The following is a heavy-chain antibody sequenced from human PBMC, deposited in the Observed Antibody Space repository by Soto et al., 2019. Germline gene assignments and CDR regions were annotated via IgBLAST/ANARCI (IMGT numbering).Heavy chain of an antibody. CDR3: AIVHDPNWYYFDY. CDR1: GGTFSSYA. J-gene: IGHJ4*02. Sequence: SVKVSCKASGGTFSSYAISWVRQAPGQGLEWMGGIIPIFGSTSYAQKFQGRVTMTRDTSTSTVYMELSSLRSEDTAVYYCAIVHDPNWYYFDYWGPGTLVTAPQ. V-gene: IGHV1-69*05. CDR2: IIPIFGST. D-gene: IGHD1-1*01.